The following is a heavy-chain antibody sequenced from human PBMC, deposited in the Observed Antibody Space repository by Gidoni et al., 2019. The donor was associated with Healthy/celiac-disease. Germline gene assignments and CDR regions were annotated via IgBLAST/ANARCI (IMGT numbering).Heavy chain of an antibody. Sequence: VDSVKGRFTISRDNAKNSLYLQMNSLRAEDTAVYYCARGSWYAGDYWGQGTLVTVSS. CDR3: ARGSWYAGDY. V-gene: IGHV3-7*01. J-gene: IGHJ4*02. D-gene: IGHD6-13*01.